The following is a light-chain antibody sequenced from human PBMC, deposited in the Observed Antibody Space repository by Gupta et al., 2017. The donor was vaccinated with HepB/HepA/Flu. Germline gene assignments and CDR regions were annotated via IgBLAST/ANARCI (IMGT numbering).Light chain of an antibody. CDR1: SGDVGGFNS. J-gene: IGLJ2*01. CDR3: SSFRSGTTLVV. V-gene: IGLV2-14*03. Sequence: QSGLTHPASVSRSPGASIPISCTGSSGDVGGFNSVSWYQQYPGRAPKLLIYDVTNRPSGVSYRFSGSKSGNTASLTISGLQAEDDADYYCSSFRSGTTLVVFGGGTKVTVL. CDR2: DVT.